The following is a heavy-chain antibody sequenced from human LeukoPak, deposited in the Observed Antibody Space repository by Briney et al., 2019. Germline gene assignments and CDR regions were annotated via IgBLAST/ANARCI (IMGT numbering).Heavy chain of an antibody. CDR3: ARDIPPYYYDSSRYFDL. D-gene: IGHD3-22*01. Sequence: PGGSLRLSCGASGFTFSSYGMHWVRQAPGKGLEWVSYISSSGSTIYYADSVKGRFTISRDNAKNSLYLQMNSLRAEDTAVYYCARDIPPYYYDSSRYFDLWGRGTLVTVSS. J-gene: IGHJ2*01. CDR1: GFTFSSYG. CDR2: ISSSGSTI. V-gene: IGHV3-48*04.